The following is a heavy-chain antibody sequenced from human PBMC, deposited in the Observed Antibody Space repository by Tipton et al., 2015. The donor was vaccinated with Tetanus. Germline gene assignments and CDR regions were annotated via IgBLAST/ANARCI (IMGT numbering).Heavy chain of an antibody. Sequence: TLSLTCTVSGGSVSSGSYYWSWIRQPPGKGLEWIGYIYYSGSTNYNPSLKSRVTISVDTSKNQFSLKLSSVTAADTAVYYCAKGHAPRDDYYYGMDVWGQGTTVTVSS. CDR2: IYYSGST. CDR3: AKGHAPRDDYYYGMDV. CDR1: GGSVSSGSYY. J-gene: IGHJ6*02. V-gene: IGHV4-61*01.